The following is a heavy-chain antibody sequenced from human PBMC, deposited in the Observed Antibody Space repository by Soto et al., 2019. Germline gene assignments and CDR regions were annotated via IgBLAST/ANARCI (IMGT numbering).Heavy chain of an antibody. CDR1: GDSTTSDAYY. V-gene: IGHV4-39*07. D-gene: IGHD5-12*01. J-gene: IGHJ4*02. Sequence: PSETLSLTCSVSGDSTTSDAYYWGWIRQPPGKGLEWLGSIYYSGYTYYNPSLKSRVTISVDRSRNQFSLNLRSVTAADTAVYYCAREESRDGYNFHFDYWGQGTLVTVSS. CDR3: AREESRDGYNFHFDY. CDR2: IYYSGYT.